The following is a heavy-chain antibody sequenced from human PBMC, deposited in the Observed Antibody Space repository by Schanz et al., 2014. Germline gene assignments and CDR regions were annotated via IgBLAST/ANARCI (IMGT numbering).Heavy chain of an antibody. CDR2: INQSGDT. Sequence: QVQLQQWGAGLLKPSETLSLTCAVSGGSFSGYYWSWIRQPPDTGLEWIGEINQSGDTNYNPSLKSRLTISVDPSNNQFSLKLRSVTAADTAVYYCARLYCSTPGCYVSPNGFAKDYWGQGTLVTVSS. CDR1: GGSFSGYY. D-gene: IGHD2-2*01. V-gene: IGHV4-34*01. CDR3: ARLYCSTPGCYVSPNGFAKDY. J-gene: IGHJ4*02.